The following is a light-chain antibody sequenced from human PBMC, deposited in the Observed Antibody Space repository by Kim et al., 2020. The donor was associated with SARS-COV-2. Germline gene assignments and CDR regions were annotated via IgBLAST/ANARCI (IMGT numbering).Light chain of an antibody. CDR1: KLGDKY. V-gene: IGLV3-1*01. CDR3: QAWDSSTVV. J-gene: IGLJ2*01. CDR2: QDS. Sequence: GYPGQTASITCSGDKLGDKYACWYQQKPGQSPVLVIYQDSKRPSGIPERFSGSNSGNTATLTISGTQAMDEADYYCQAWDSSTVVFGGGTQLTVL.